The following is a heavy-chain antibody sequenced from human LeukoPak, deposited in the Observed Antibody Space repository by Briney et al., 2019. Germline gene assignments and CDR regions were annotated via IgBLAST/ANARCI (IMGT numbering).Heavy chain of an antibody. Sequence: PSETLSLTCTVSGGSISSSSYYWGWIRQPPGKGLEWIGSIYYSGSTYYNPSLESRVTISVDTSKNQFSLKLSSVTAADTAVYYCATHDILTGYYAFNYWGQGTLVTVSS. CDR3: ATHDILTGYYAFNY. D-gene: IGHD3-9*01. CDR2: IYYSGST. J-gene: IGHJ4*02. V-gene: IGHV4-39*01. CDR1: GGSISSSSYY.